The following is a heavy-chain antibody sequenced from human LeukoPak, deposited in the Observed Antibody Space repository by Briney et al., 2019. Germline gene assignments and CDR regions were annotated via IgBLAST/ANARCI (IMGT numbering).Heavy chain of an antibody. CDR1: GYTFTSYD. CDR2: MNPNSGNT. V-gene: IGHV1-8*01. D-gene: IGHD3-16*02. J-gene: IGHJ4*02. Sequence: ASVKVSCKASGYTFTSYDINGVRQATGQGLEWMGWMNPNSGNTGYAQKFQGRVTMTRNTSISTAYMELSSLRYEDTAVYYCARAFSYDYVWGSYRSHEHLPDYWGQGTLVTVSS. CDR3: ARAFSYDYVWGSYRSHEHLPDY.